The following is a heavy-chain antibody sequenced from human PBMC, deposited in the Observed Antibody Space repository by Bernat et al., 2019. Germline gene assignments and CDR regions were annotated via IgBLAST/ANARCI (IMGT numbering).Heavy chain of an antibody. J-gene: IGHJ4*02. CDR2: IYYSGST. CDR1: GGSISSSSYY. D-gene: IGHD6-19*01. CDR3: ARPFGPPHSSGWYR. V-gene: IGHV4-39*01. Sequence: QLQLQESGPGLVKPSETLSLTCTVSGGSISSSSYYWGWIRQPPGKGLEWIGSIYYSGSTYYNPSLKSRVTISLDKSKNQFSLKLGSVTAADTAVYYCARPFGPPHSSGWYRWGQGTLVTVSS.